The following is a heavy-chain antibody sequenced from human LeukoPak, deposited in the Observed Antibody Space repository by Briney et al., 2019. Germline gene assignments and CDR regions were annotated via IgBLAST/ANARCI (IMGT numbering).Heavy chain of an antibody. Sequence: SETLSLTCAVYGGSLSGYYWSWIRQTPGKGLGWIGEVNHSGSTNYNPSLKSRVTISVDTSKNQFSLKLSSVTAADTAIYYCARPLHCSSTTCYDWFGPWGQGTLSPSPQ. CDR1: GGSLSGYY. CDR3: ARPLHCSSTTCYDWFGP. V-gene: IGHV4-34*01. D-gene: IGHD2-2*01. J-gene: IGHJ5*02. CDR2: VNHSGST.